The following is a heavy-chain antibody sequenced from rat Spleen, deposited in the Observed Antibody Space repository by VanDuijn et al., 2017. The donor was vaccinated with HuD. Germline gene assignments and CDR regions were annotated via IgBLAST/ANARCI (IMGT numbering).Heavy chain of an antibody. Sequence: QVQLKESGPGLMQPSETLSLTCTVSGFSLTSNGVGWVRQPLGKGLVWMGGIWGDGSTNYNSTLKSRLSISRDTSKSQVFLKMNSLQTEDTAIYFCTREGHTMDRATYWFAYWGQGTLVTVSS. CDR2: IWGDGST. J-gene: IGHJ3*01. CDR1: GFSLTSNG. D-gene: IGHD1-9*01. CDR3: TREGHTMDRATYWFAY. V-gene: IGHV2-72*01.